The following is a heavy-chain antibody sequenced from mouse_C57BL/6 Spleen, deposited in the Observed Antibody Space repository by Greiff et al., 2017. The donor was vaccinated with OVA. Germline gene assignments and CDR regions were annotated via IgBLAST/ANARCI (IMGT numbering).Heavy chain of an antibody. CDR3: ARDPIYYYGSSPLYYAMDY. Sequence: EVMLVESGGGLVKPGGSLKLSCAASGFTFSSYAMSWVRQTPEKRLEWVATISDGGSYTYYPDNVKGRFTISRDNAKNNLYLQMSHLKSEDTAMYYCARDPIYYYGSSPLYYAMDYWGQGTSVTVSS. CDR1: GFTFSSYA. CDR2: ISDGGSYT. J-gene: IGHJ4*01. V-gene: IGHV5-4*01. D-gene: IGHD1-1*01.